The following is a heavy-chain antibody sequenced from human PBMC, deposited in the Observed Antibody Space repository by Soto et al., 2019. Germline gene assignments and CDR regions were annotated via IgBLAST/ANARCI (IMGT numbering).Heavy chain of an antibody. D-gene: IGHD2-2*01. V-gene: IGHV5-51*01. CDR2: IYPDDSET. J-gene: IGHJ6*02. CDR3: AKHRGCSSTSCYGRDYYYYGMDV. Sequence: HGESLKISCEGSGYSFTTYWIGWVRQMPGKGLEWMGIIYPDDSETRYSPSFQGQVTISVDKSISTAYLRWSSLKASDTAMYYCAKHRGCSSTSCYGRDYYYYGMDVWGQGTTVTVSS. CDR1: GYSFTTYW.